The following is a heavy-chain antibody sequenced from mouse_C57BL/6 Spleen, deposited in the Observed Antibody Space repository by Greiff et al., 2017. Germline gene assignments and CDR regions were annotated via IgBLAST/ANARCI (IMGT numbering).Heavy chain of an antibody. J-gene: IGHJ3*01. D-gene: IGHD2-5*01. CDR2: ISSGGDYL. V-gene: IGHV5-9-1*02. Sequence: EVKVVESGEGLVKPGGSLKLSCAASGFTFSSYAMSWVRQTPEKRLEWFAYISSGGDYLYFADTLKGRFTISRDNARNTLDLQMSRLKSEDTAMYYCTRGNSNYDPFAYWGQGTLVTVSA. CDR1: GFTFSSYA. CDR3: TRGNSNYDPFAY.